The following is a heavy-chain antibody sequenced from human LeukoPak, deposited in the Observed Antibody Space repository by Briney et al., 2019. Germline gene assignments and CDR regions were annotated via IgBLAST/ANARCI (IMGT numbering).Heavy chain of an antibody. CDR1: GYTSTSYG. J-gene: IGHJ4*02. CDR2: ISAYNGNT. V-gene: IGHV1-18*01. D-gene: IGHD4-23*01. Sequence: WASVNVSCKASGYTSTSYGISWVRQAPGQRLEGIGGISAYNGNTNYAQNLQGRVTMTTDTSTSTAYMELRSLRSDDTAVYYCAREANPAYFPGGNTYFDYWGQGTLVTVSS. CDR3: AREANPAYFPGGNTYFDY.